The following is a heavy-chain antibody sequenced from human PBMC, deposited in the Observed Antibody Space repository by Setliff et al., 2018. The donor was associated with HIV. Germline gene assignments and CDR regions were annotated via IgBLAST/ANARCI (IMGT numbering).Heavy chain of an antibody. CDR2: ISSSGSTI. CDR1: GGSLSGFY. CDR3: ARDSGTTVGATGPGY. Sequence: LSLTCAVYGGSLSGFYWTFIRQSPGKGLEWVSYISSSGSTIYYADSVKGRFTISRDNAKNSLYLQMNSLRADDTAVYFCARDSGTTVGATGPGYWGQGTLVTVSS. J-gene: IGHJ4*02. V-gene: IGHV3-11*04. D-gene: IGHD1-26*01.